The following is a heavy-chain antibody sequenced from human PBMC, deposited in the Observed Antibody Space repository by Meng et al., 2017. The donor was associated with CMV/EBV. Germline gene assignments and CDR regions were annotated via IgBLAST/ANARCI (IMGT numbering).Heavy chain of an antibody. Sequence: VGRAEPGPGLGKRSQTVCVTCTVSGGSISSGDYYWSRIRQPPGKGLEWIGYIYYSGSTYYNPSLKSRVIISVDTTKNQFSLKLSSGTAADTAVYYCARDNRRGGVDYWGQGTLVTVSS. CDR2: IYYSGST. CDR3: ARDNRRGGVDY. CDR1: GGSISSGDYY. V-gene: IGHV4-30-4*08. D-gene: IGHD3-3*01. J-gene: IGHJ4*02.